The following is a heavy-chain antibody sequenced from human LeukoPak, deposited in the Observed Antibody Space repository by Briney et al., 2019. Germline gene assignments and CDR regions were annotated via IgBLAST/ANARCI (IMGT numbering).Heavy chain of an antibody. D-gene: IGHD2/OR15-2a*01. CDR1: GLTFRSYA. CDR2: ISYDGSNK. J-gene: IGHJ6*03. V-gene: IGHV3-30*04. CDR3: ARPFLAGGYYMDV. Sequence: PGGSLRLSCAASGLTFRSYAMHWVRQAPGKGLEWVALISYDGSNKYYADSVKGRFTISRDNSKNTLFLQMNSLRADDTAVYYCARPFLAGGYYMDVWGKGTTVSVSS.